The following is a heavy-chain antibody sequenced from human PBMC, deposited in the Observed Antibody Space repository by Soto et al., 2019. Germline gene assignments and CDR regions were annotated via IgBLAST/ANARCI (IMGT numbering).Heavy chain of an antibody. J-gene: IGHJ4*02. Sequence: QVQLVESGGGVVQPGRSLRLSCAASGFTFSSYGMHWVRQAPGKGLEWVAVISYDGSNKYYADSVKGRFTISRDNSKNTLYLQRNSLRAEDTAVYYCAKDWEKVYYFDYWGQGTLVTVSS. CDR3: AKDWEKVYYFDY. D-gene: IGHD1-26*01. V-gene: IGHV3-30*18. CDR2: ISYDGSNK. CDR1: GFTFSSYG.